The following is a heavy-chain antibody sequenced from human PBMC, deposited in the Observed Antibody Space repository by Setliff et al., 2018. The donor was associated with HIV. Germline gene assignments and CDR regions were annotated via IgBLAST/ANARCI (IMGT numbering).Heavy chain of an antibody. J-gene: IGHJ5*02. CDR1: GGSFGDYH. CDR2: IFRSGTT. Sequence: KPSETLSLTCTISGGSFGDYHWSWIRQPAGRGLEWIGRIFRSGTTDYKFSPKSRVTISIDTSRNQFSLRLTSVTAEDTAVYYCARDRHYSGLGSYGPWGPGTLVTVSS. D-gene: IGHD3-10*01. CDR3: ARDRHYSGLGSYGP. V-gene: IGHV4-4*07.